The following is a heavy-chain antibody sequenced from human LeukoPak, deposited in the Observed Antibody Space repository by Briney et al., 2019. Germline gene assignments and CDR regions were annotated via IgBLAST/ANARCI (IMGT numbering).Heavy chain of an antibody. CDR3: VRGDYAANWFDP. CDR2: ISSNNGNT. J-gene: IGHJ5*02. Sequence: GAVKVSCKASGYIFTTFGFTWVRQAPGEGLEWMGWISSNNGNTNYAQYLQGRVTMTTDTLRNTAYMELRSLRADDTAVYYCVRGDYAANWFDPWGQGNLVTVSS. V-gene: IGHV1-18*01. D-gene: IGHD4/OR15-4a*01. CDR1: GYIFTTFG.